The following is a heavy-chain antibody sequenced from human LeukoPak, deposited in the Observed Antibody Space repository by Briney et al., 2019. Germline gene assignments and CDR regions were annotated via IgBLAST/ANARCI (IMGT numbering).Heavy chain of an antibody. CDR1: GFTFSSYW. J-gene: IGHJ4*02. CDR2: INEDGSAK. Sequence: GGSLRLSCAASGFTFSSYWMSWVRQAPGKGLEWVANINEDGSAKYYVDSVKGRFTISRDNAKNSLSLQMNNLSAEDTAVYYCVRDSPGYGAYDFDWGQGTPVTVSS. CDR3: VRDSPGYGAYDFD. V-gene: IGHV3-7*01. D-gene: IGHD5-12*01.